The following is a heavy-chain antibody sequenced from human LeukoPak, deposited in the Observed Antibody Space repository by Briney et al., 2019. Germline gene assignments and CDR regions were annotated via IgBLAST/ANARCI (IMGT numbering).Heavy chain of an antibody. J-gene: IGHJ4*02. V-gene: IGHV3-73*01. Sequence: GGSLRLSWAASGLTFSGSGMHWVRQASGKGLEWVGRIRIKANNYATAYAASVKGRFTISRDDSKNTAYLQMNSLKTEDTAVYYYTSLPGDTVMVNDYWGRGTLVTVSS. CDR1: GLTFSGSG. D-gene: IGHD5-18*01. CDR2: IRIKANNYAT. CDR3: TSLPGDTVMVNDY.